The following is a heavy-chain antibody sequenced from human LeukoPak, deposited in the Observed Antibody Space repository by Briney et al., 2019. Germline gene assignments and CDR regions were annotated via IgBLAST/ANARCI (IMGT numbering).Heavy chain of an antibody. CDR1: GFTFSSYA. D-gene: IGHD3-10*01. CDR2: IRGSGDRT. V-gene: IGHV3-23*01. CDR3: AKDRGHSITMVRGPFDY. Sequence: GGSLRLSCAASGFTFSSYAMSWVRQAPGKGLEWVSAIRGSGDRTHYADSVKGRFTISRDNSKNTLYLQMNSLRAEDTALYYCAKDRGHSITMVRGPFDYWGQGTLVTVSS. J-gene: IGHJ4*02.